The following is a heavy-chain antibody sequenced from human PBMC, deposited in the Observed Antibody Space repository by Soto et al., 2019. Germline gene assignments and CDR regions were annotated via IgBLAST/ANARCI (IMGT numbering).Heavy chain of an antibody. D-gene: IGHD3-10*01. CDR3: ARGHGPGSWLIDS. CDR1: GYTFAGHA. Sequence: QVQLVQSGAEVQKPGASVKLSCKTSGYTFAGHAIHWVRQAPGQSLEWMGYISAADDRTLYTRHFQGRLTIPRDTSANTAYMELSSLTSEDTGVYYCARGHGPGSWLIDSWGQGALVIVSS. CDR2: ISAADDRT. V-gene: IGHV1-3*01. J-gene: IGHJ4*02.